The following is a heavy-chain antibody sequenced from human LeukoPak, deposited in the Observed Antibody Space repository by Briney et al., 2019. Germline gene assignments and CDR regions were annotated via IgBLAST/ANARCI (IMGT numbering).Heavy chain of an antibody. J-gene: IGHJ5*02. CDR2: IYHSGST. CDR3: ARDLEGYNWFDP. CDR1: GGSISSGGYY. V-gene: IGHV4-30-2*01. Sequence: SQTLSLTCTVSGGSISSGGYYWSWIRQPPGKGLEWIGYIYHSGSTYYNPSLKSRVTISVDRSKSQFSLKLSSVTAADTAVYYCARDLEGYNWFDPWGQGTLVTVSS.